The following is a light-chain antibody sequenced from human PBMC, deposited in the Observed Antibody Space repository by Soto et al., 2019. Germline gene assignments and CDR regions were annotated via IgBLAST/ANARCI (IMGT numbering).Light chain of an antibody. Sequence: EILMTQSPATVSVSPGERATLSCRASQSINTKLAWYQHKPGQAPRLLIYDTSTRAADIPARFSGNGSGTDFTLTISSLQSEDFAVYYCQQYNHWRSISFGQGTRLEIK. CDR2: DTS. CDR3: QQYNHWRSIS. V-gene: IGKV3-15*01. CDR1: QSINTK. J-gene: IGKJ5*01.